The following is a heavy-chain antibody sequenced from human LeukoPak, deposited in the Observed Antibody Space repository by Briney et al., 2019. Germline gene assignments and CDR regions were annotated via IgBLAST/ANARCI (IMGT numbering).Heavy chain of an antibody. V-gene: IGHV3-11*03. J-gene: IGHJ4*02. Sequence: PGGSLRLSCAGSGFTFTDYYMSWIRQAPGKGLEWVSYISSGSGFTNYADSVKGRFTISRDNAKNSRFLQMNSLRAEDTAVYYCARHMGYSISWYRFDYWGQGTLVTVSS. CDR1: GFTFTDYY. D-gene: IGHD6-13*01. CDR2: ISSGSGFT. CDR3: ARHMGYSISWYRFDY.